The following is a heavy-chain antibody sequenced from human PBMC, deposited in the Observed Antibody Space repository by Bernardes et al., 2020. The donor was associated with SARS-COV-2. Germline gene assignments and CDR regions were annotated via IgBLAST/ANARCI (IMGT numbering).Heavy chain of an antibody. CDR1: GFTFSDYY. Sequence: GGSLRLSCAASGFTFSDYYMSWIRQAPGKGLEWVSYISSSSSYTNYADSVKGRFTISRDNAKNSLYLQMNSLRAEDTAVYYCARSSRTIHYYGSGSYYSAGPLLDYWGQGTLVTVSS. V-gene: IGHV3-11*06. D-gene: IGHD3-10*01. J-gene: IGHJ4*02. CDR2: ISSSSSYT. CDR3: ARSSRTIHYYGSGSYYSAGPLLDY.